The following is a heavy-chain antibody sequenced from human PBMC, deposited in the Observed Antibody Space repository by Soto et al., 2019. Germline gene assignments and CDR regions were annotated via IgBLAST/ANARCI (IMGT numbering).Heavy chain of an antibody. CDR1: GFSLSTSGVG. V-gene: IGHV2-5*02. Sequence: QITLKESGPTLVKPTQTLTLTCTFSGFSLSTSGVGVGWIRQPPGKALEWLALIYWDDDKRYSPSLKSRLTITKDTSKNQVVITMTNMDPVDTATYYCAHSLRGYSSGSAFDYWGQGTLVTVSS. J-gene: IGHJ4*02. CDR2: IYWDDDK. CDR3: AHSLRGYSSGSAFDY. D-gene: IGHD6-19*01.